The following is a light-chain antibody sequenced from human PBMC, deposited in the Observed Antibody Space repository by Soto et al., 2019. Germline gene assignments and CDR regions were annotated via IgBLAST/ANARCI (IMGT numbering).Light chain of an antibody. Sequence: EIVMTQSPATLSVSPGERATLSCRASQSVSSNLAWYQQKPGQAPRLLIYDASNRATGVPARFSGSGSGTEFTLTISSPQSEDFAVYYCQQYNNWPPTFGQGTRLEIK. CDR1: QSVSSN. J-gene: IGKJ5*01. CDR3: QQYNNWPPT. V-gene: IGKV3-15*01. CDR2: DAS.